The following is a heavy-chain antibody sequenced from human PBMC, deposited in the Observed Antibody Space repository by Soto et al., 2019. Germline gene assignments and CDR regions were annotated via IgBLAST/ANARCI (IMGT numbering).Heavy chain of an antibody. CDR3: AKAAPTMVRGVITSIHFDY. J-gene: IGHJ4*02. V-gene: IGHV3-23*01. CDR2: ISGSGGST. Sequence: PGGSLRLFCAASGFTFSSYAMSWVRQAPGKGLEWVSAISGSGGSTYYADSVKGRFTISRDNSKNTLYLQMNSLRAEDTAVYYCAKAAPTMVRGVITSIHFDYCGQGTLVTVSS. CDR1: GFTFSSYA. D-gene: IGHD3-10*01.